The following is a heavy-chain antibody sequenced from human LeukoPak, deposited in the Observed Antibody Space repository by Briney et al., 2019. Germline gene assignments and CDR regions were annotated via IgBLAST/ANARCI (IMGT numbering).Heavy chain of an antibody. D-gene: IGHD5-12*01. J-gene: IGHJ4*02. CDR2: IYYSGST. CDR1: GFTFSDYY. V-gene: IGHV4-38-2*01. Sequence: GSLRLSCAASGFTFSDYYMSWIRQAPGKGLEWIGSIYYSGSTYYNPSLKSRVTISVDTSKNQFSLKLSSVTAADTAVYYCARVEGYAGGFDYWGQGTLVTVSS. CDR3: ARVEGYAGGFDY.